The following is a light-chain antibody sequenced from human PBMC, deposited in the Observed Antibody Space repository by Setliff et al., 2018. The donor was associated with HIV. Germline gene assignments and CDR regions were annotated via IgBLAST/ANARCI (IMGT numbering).Light chain of an antibody. CDR2: SFT. Sequence: QSALAQPPSVSGAPGQRVTISCTGSSSNIGAGFDVHWYQQFPGTAPKLLIYSFTNRPSGVPDRFSGSKSGTSASLATAGLQAEDEADYYCQSYDSSLSGYVFGTGTKGTVL. CDR3: QSYDSSLSGYV. CDR1: SSNIGAGFD. V-gene: IGLV1-40*01. J-gene: IGLJ1*01.